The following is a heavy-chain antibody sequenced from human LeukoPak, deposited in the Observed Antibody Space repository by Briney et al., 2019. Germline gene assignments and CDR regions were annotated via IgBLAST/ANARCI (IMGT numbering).Heavy chain of an antibody. V-gene: IGHV1-8*01. D-gene: IGHD1-26*01. J-gene: IGHJ4*02. CDR1: GYTFTSYD. Sequence: EASVKVSCKASGYTFTSYDINWVRQATGQGLEWMGWMNPNSGNTGYAQKFQGRVTMTRNTSISTAYMELSSLRSEDTAVYYCARSRGSSTKYYFDYWGQGTLVTVSS. CDR3: ARSRGSSTKYYFDY. CDR2: MNPNSGNT.